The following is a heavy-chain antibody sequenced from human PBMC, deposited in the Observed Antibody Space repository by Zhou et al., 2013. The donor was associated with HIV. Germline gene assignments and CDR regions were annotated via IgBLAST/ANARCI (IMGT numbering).Heavy chain of an antibody. Sequence: QVHVVQSGAEVKKPGSSVKVSCKASGGTFSSYVISWVRQAPGQGLEWMGGIIPFFGTPNYAQKFQGRVAITAAESTRTAYMELSSLRSEDTAVYYCARCYYDNSGCDFWGRGTLVTVSS. J-gene: IGHJ4*02. V-gene: IGHV1-69*12. CDR2: IIPFFGTP. CDR3: ARCYYDNSGCDF. CDR1: GGTFSSYV. D-gene: IGHD3-22*01.